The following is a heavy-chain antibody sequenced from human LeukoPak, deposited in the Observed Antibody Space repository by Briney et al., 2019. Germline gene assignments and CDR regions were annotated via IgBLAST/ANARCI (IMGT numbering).Heavy chain of an antibody. Sequence: GGSLRLSCAASGFTFSSYAMRWVRQAPGKGLEWVSSISGSGDSTYYADSVRGRFTISRDNSKSTLYLQMNSLRAEDTAVYYCADSNYWYPVDYWGQGTLVTVSS. J-gene: IGHJ4*02. D-gene: IGHD4-11*01. V-gene: IGHV3-23*01. CDR1: GFTFSSYA. CDR3: ADSNYWYPVDY. CDR2: ISGSGDST.